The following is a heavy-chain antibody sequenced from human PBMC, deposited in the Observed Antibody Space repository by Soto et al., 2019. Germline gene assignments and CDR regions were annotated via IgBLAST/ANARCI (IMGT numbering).Heavy chain of an antibody. CDR2: INPNSGGT. CDR3: ARDTYCSGGSCSDAFDI. V-gene: IGHV1-2*04. D-gene: IGHD2-15*01. CDR1: GYTFTGYY. J-gene: IGHJ3*02. Sequence: ASVKVSCKASGYTFTGYYMHWVRQAPGQGLEWMGWINPNSGGTNYAQKFQGWVTMTRDTSLITAYMELSRLRSDDTAVYYCARDTYCSGGSCSDAFDIWGQGTMVTVSS.